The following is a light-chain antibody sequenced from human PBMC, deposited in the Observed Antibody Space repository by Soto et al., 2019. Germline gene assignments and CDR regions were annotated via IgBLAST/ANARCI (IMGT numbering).Light chain of an antibody. J-gene: IGKJ5*01. CDR1: QSVSSN. Sequence: IVMTHSPATLSGSRGERATLSCRAIQSVSSNLAWYQQKPGQGPSLLIYGASSRATGIPDRFSGSGSGTDFTLTISRLEPEDFAVYYCQQYGISPPITFGQGTRLEIK. V-gene: IGKV3-20*01. CDR3: QQYGISPPIT. CDR2: GAS.